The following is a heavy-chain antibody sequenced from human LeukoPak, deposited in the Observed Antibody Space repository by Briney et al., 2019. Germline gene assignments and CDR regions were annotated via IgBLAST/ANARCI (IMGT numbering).Heavy chain of an antibody. J-gene: IGHJ4*02. V-gene: IGHV3-7*05. D-gene: IGHD5-24*01. CDR2: IKPDGSEK. Sequence: GGSLRLSCAASGFPFSSYWMSWVRRAPGKGLEWVANIKPDGSEKSYVDSVKGRFTISRDNAKNSLYLQMNSLRAEDTAVYYCARGQMAGYWGQGTLVTVSS. CDR1: GFPFSSYW. CDR3: ARGQMAGY.